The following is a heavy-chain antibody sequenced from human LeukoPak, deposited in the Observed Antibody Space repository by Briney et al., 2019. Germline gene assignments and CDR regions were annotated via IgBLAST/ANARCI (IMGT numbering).Heavy chain of an antibody. Sequence: SETLSLTXAVYGGSFRGYYWSWIRQPPGKGLEWIGEINHSGSTNYNPSLKSRVTISVDTSKNQFSLKLSSVTAADSAVYYCARGKGEWLRLAPHFDYWGQGTLVTVSS. D-gene: IGHD5-12*01. CDR1: GGSFRGYY. CDR2: INHSGST. J-gene: IGHJ4*02. CDR3: ARGKGEWLRLAPHFDY. V-gene: IGHV4-34*01.